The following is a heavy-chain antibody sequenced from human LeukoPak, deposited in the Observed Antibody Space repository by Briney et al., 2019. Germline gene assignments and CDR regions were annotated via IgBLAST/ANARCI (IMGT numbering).Heavy chain of an antibody. CDR2: IKSKTGGGTT. CDR1: GFTFSNAW. Sequence: PGGSLRLSCAASGFTFSNAWMSWVRQAPGKGLEWVGRIKSKTGGGTTDYAAPVKGRFTISRDDSKNTLYLQMNSLKTEDTAVYYCTTGPYCGGDCYPPFDYWGQGTLVTVSS. J-gene: IGHJ4*02. D-gene: IGHD2-21*02. V-gene: IGHV3-15*01. CDR3: TTGPYCGGDCYPPFDY.